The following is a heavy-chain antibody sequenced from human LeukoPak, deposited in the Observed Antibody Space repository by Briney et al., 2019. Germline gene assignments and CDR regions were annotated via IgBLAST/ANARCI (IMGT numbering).Heavy chain of an antibody. CDR1: GFTFSSYG. CDR3: ARDSGSYLQPTDY. Sequence: GGSLRLSCAASGFTFSSYGMDWVRQAPGKGLEWVAAIWYDGSNKHYADSVKGRFTISRDNSKNTLYLQMNSLRAEDTAVYHCARDSGSYLQPTDYWGQGTLVTVSS. V-gene: IGHV3-33*01. D-gene: IGHD1-26*01. J-gene: IGHJ4*02. CDR2: IWYDGSNK.